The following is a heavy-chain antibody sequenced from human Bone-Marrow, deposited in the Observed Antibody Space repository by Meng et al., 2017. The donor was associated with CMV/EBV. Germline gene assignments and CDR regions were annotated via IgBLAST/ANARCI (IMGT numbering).Heavy chain of an antibody. V-gene: IGHV3-23*01. CDR2: ISGSGGST. CDR1: GFTFSSYA. J-gene: IGHJ4*02. D-gene: IGHD5-18*01. CDR3: AKLRGYGFQDYFDY. Sequence: GESLKVSCAASGFTFSSYAMSWVRQAPGKGLEWVSAISGSGGSTYYADSVKGRFTISRDNSKNTLYLQKNSLRAEDTAVYYCAKLRGYGFQDYFDYWGQGTLVTVSS.